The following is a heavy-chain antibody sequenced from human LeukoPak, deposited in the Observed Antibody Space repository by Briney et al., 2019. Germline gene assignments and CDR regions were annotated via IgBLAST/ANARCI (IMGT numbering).Heavy chain of an antibody. CDR2: IYTSGST. Sequence: SSETLSLTCTVSGGSISSYYWSWIRLPAGKGLEWIGRIYTSGSTNYNPSLKSRVTMSVDTSKNQFSLKLSSVTAADTAVYYCAREGMYYYDSSGYYSWDYYYYYYMDVWGKGTTVTVSS. CDR3: AREGMYYYDSSGYYSWDYYYYYYMDV. D-gene: IGHD3-22*01. J-gene: IGHJ6*03. V-gene: IGHV4-4*07. CDR1: GGSISSYY.